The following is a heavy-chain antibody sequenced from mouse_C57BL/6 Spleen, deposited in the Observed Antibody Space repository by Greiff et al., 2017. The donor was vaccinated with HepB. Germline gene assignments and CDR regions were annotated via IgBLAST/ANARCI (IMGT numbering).Heavy chain of an antibody. CDR1: GYTFTSYW. CDR2: IDPSDSET. V-gene: IGHV1-52*01. CDR3: ARVDHYYGSSYWFAY. D-gene: IGHD1-1*01. J-gene: IGHJ3*01. Sequence: VQLQQPGAELVRPGSSVKLSCKASGYTFTSYWMHWVKQRPIQGLEWIGNIDPSDSETHYNQKFKDKATLTVDKSSSTAYMQLSSLTSEDSAVYYCARVDHYYGSSYWFAYWGQGTLVTVSA.